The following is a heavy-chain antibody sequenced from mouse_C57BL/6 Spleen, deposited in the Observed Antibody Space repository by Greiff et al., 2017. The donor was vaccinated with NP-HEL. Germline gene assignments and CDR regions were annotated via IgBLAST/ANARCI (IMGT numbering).Heavy chain of an antibody. V-gene: IGHV1-50*01. CDR1: GYTFTSYW. Sequence: VQLKQPGAELVKPGASVKLSCKASGYTFTSYWMQWVKQRPGQGLEWIGEIDPSDSYTNYNQKFKGKATLTVDTSSSTAYMQLSSLTSEDSAVYYCARRDYGSSSWFAYWGQGTLVTVSA. D-gene: IGHD1-1*01. CDR3: ARRDYGSSSWFAY. J-gene: IGHJ3*01. CDR2: IDPSDSYT.